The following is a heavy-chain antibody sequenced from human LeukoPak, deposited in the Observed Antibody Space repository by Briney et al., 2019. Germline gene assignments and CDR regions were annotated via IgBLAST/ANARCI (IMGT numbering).Heavy chain of an antibody. D-gene: IGHD3-10*01. J-gene: IGHJ4*02. CDR1: GFTFSNSW. Sequence: GGSLRLSCAASGFTFSNSWMHWVRQAPGEGLVWVSRMDGDGNTMDYADSVKGRFTISRDNAKNTLYLQMNSLRVEDMAVYYCATAGNYYFSYWGLGTLVTVSS. CDR3: ATAGNYYFSY. V-gene: IGHV3-74*01. CDR2: MDGDGNTM.